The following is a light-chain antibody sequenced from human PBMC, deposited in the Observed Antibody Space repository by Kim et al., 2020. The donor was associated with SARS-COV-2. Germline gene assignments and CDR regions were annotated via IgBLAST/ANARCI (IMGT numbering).Light chain of an antibody. CDR3: ASWDDSLSSQV. Sequence: QSVLTQPPSASETPGHSVTISCSGSTSNIGNNFVNWYRQFPGAAPKLLIYRNHERPSGVPDRISGSKSGASASLAISGLRAEDEAFYYCASWDDSLSSQVFGGGTQLTVL. V-gene: IGLV1-47*01. CDR2: RNH. CDR1: TSNIGNNF. J-gene: IGLJ3*02.